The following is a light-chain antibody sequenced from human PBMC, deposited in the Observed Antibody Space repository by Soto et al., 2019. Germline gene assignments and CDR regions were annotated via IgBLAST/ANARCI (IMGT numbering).Light chain of an antibody. Sequence: EIVMTQSPATLSVSPGERATLSCRASQSVRSNLAWFQQKPGQAPRLLIYGASTRATGVPARFSGSGSGTEFTLTISSLQSEDFAVYYCHQYNNWPPYTFGQGTKLEIK. V-gene: IGKV3-15*01. CDR1: QSVRSN. CDR2: GAS. J-gene: IGKJ2*01. CDR3: HQYNNWPPYT.